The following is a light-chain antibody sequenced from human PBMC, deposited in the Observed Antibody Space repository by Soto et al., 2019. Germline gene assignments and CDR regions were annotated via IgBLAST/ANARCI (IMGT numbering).Light chain of an antibody. CDR3: HHYGSSLPDT. J-gene: IGKJ2*01. CDR1: QSISSNF. CDR2: SAS. Sequence: VLTQSPGTLSLSPGERGTLSCRASQSISSNFLAWYQQKPGQAPRLLIFSASKRATGIPDRFSGSASGTDSFNASGSGTDVSLTISRMEPEDFVVYYCHHYGSSLPDTFGQGTKLEIK. V-gene: IGKV3-20*01.